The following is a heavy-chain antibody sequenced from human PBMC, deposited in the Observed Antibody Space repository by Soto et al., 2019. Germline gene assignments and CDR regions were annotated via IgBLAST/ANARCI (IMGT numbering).Heavy chain of an antibody. Sequence: PGGSLRLSCAASGFTFSSYAMSWVRQAPGKGLEWVSAISGSSGSTYYADSVKGRFTISRDNSKNTLYLQMNSLRAEDTAVYYCAKDLVNGGVVIISIPPYYMDVWGKGTTVTVSS. J-gene: IGHJ6*03. V-gene: IGHV3-23*01. D-gene: IGHD3-3*01. CDR3: AKDLVNGGVVIISIPPYYMDV. CDR2: ISGSSGST. CDR1: GFTFSSYA.